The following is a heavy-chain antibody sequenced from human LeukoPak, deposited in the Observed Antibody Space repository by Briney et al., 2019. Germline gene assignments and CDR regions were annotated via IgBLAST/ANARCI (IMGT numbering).Heavy chain of an antibody. V-gene: IGHV4-34*01. Sequence: PSETLSLTCTVSGGSISSYYWSWIRQPPGKGLEWIGEINHSGSTNYNPSLKSRVTISVDTSKNQFSLKLSSVTAADTAVHYCARSRYCSSTSCYKSYYYYGMDVWGQGTTVTVSS. CDR1: GGSISSYY. CDR2: INHSGST. D-gene: IGHD2-2*02. CDR3: ARSRYCSSTSCYKSYYYYGMDV. J-gene: IGHJ6*02.